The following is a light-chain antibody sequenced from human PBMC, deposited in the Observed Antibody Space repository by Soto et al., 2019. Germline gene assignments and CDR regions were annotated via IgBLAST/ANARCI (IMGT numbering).Light chain of an antibody. V-gene: IGLV2-14*03. CDR3: CSYTNINTNV. CDR1: STDVGGYNS. CDR2: DVT. J-gene: IGLJ1*01. Sequence: QSVLTQPASMSGSPGQSITICCTGSSTDVGGYNSVSWYQQHPGKAPKLMIYDVTNRPSGVSDRFSGSKSGNTASLTISGLQAEDEADYYCCSYTNINTNVFGSGTKVTVL.